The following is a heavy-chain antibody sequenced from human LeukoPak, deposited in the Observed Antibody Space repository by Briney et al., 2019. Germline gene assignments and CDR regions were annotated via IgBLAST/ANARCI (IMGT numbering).Heavy chain of an antibody. J-gene: IGHJ2*01. D-gene: IGHD3-16*01. CDR3: ARDGGWYFDL. Sequence: ASVKVSCKASGYTFSSHAINWVRQAPGQGLEWMGWINTNTGNPTYAQGLTGRFVFSLDTSVSTAYLQISSLKTEDTAVYYCARDGGWYFDLWGRGTLVTVCS. CDR1: GYTFSSHA. V-gene: IGHV7-4-1*02. CDR2: INTNTGNP.